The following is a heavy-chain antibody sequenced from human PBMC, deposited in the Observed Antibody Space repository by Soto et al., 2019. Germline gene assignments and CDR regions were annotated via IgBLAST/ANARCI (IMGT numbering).Heavy chain of an antibody. J-gene: IGHJ4*02. D-gene: IGHD2-21*02. Sequence: GESLKISCKGSGYSFTSYWIGWVRQMPGKGLEWMGIIHPGDSDTRYSPSFQGQVTISADKSISTAYLQWSSLKASDTAMYYCARHPKTLAYCGADCPGNFDYRGQGTLVTVSS. CDR3: ARHPKTLAYCGADCPGNFDY. CDR2: IHPGDSDT. V-gene: IGHV5-51*01. CDR1: GYSFTSYW.